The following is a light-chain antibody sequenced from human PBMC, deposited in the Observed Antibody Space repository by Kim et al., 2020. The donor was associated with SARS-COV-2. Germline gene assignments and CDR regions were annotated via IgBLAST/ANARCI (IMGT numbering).Light chain of an antibody. V-gene: IGLV2-14*01. J-gene: IGLJ3*02. Sequence: QSALTQPASVSGSPGQSITISCTGTSSDVGGYNHVSWYQQHPGKAPKLVIYEVNKRPSGGSNRFSGSKSGNTASLTISGLQAEDEADFYCLSFRISSTPWGFGGGTQLTVL. CDR3: LSFRISSTPWG. CDR2: EVN. CDR1: SSDVGGYNH.